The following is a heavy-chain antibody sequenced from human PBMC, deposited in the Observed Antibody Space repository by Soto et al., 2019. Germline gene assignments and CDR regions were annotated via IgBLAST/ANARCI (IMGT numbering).Heavy chain of an antibody. CDR3: ERAVEYGSGSYYKDY. D-gene: IGHD3-10*01. CDR1: GYTFTSYG. J-gene: IGHJ4*02. V-gene: IGHV1-18*01. Sequence: ASVKVSCKASGYTFTSYGISWVRQAPGQGLEWMGWISAYNGNTNYAQKLQGRVTMTTDTSTSTAYMELRSLRSDDTAVYYCERAVEYGSGSYYKDYWGQGTLVTVSS. CDR2: ISAYNGNT.